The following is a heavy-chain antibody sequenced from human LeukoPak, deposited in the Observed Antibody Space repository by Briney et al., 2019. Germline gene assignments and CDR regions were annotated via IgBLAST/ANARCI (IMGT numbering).Heavy chain of an antibody. J-gene: IGHJ4*02. Sequence: PGGSLRLSCAASGFTFSTYGTHWVRQAPGKGPEWVAGTWHDGSNQYYADSVKGRFTISRDNSKNTLYLQMYSLSAQDTVVYYCAKDTGWSLPDFWGQGTLVTVSS. D-gene: IGHD6-19*01. CDR3: AKDTGWSLPDF. CDR1: GFTFSTYG. CDR2: TWHDGSNQ. V-gene: IGHV3-33*06.